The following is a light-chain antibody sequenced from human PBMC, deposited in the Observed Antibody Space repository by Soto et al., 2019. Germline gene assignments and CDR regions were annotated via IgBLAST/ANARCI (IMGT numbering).Light chain of an antibody. CDR2: AAS. Sequence: DIQMTQSPSSVSASVGDRVTITCRASQGISSWLAWYQQKPGKAPKLLIYAASSLQSGVPSRFSGSESGTDFTLTINSLQPEDSANCYRQQDNSVHALNFGGGTKVEIK. CDR3: QQDNSVHALN. CDR1: QGISSW. V-gene: IGKV1-12*01. J-gene: IGKJ4*01.